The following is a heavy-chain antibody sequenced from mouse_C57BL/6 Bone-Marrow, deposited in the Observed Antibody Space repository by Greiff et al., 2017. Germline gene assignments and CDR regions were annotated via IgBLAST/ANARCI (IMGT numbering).Heavy chain of an antibody. D-gene: IGHD2-1*01. V-gene: IGHV5-17*01. J-gene: IGHJ3*01. CDR1: GFTFSDYG. CDR3: ARPLYYGNYWFAY. CDR2: ISSGSSTI. Sequence: EVQLVESGGGLVKPGGSLKLSCAASGFTFSDYGMHWVRQAPEKGLEWVAYISSGSSTIYYADTVKGRFTISRDNAKNTLFLQMTNLRSEDTAMYYCARPLYYGNYWFAYWGQGTLVTVSA.